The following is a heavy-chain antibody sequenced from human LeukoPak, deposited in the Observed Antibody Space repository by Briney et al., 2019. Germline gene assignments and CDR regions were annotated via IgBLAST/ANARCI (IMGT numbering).Heavy chain of an antibody. CDR3: ARDQPSCSGPSCYTYYYYGMDV. D-gene: IGHD2-2*02. Sequence: GASVKVSCKASGYTFTSYGFSWVRQAPGQGLEWLGWIAASNGYTNYAQKVQGRVTLTTDTSTSTAYMELRSLRSDDTAVYYCARDQPSCSGPSCYTYYYYGMDVWGQGTTVTVSS. CDR1: GYTFTSYG. CDR2: IAASNGYT. V-gene: IGHV1-18*01. J-gene: IGHJ6*02.